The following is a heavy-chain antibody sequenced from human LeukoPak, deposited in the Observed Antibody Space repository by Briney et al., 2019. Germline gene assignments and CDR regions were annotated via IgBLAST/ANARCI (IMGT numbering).Heavy chain of an antibody. CDR2: ISSSSNYM. CDR3: ARGLISSGYSPYFDY. CDR1: GLTFSSSS. V-gene: IGHV3-21*01. J-gene: IGHJ4*02. D-gene: IGHD3-22*01. Sequence: GGSLRLSCAASGLTFSSSSMNWVRQAPGKGLEWVSSISSSSNYMYYTDSVKGRFTIFRDNAENSLYLQMNSLRIEDTAVYYCARGLISSGYSPYFDYWGQGTLVTVPS.